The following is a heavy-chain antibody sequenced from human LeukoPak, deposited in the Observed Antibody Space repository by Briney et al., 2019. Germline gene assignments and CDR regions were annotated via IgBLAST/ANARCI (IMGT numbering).Heavy chain of an antibody. J-gene: IGHJ4*02. CDR2: ISYSGRT. Sequence: PSETLSLTCTVPGGSISSSSYYWGWIRQPPGKGLEWIGSISYSGRTSYNPSLKSRVTISVDTSKNQFSLMLSSVTAADTAVYYCARDLIVVVPAASPFDYWGQGTLVTVSS. CDR1: GGSISSSSYY. CDR3: ARDLIVVVPAASPFDY. V-gene: IGHV4-39*07. D-gene: IGHD2-2*01.